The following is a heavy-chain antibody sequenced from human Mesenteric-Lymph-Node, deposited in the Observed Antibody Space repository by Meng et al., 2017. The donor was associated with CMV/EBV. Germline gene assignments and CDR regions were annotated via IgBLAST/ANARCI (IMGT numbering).Heavy chain of an antibody. CDR1: GGSISSYY. D-gene: IGHD2-15*01. Sequence: SETLSLTCTVSGGSISSYYWSWIRQPPGKGLEWIGNIYYTGSTNYNPSLKGRVTISVDTSKNQFSLKLTSVTAADTAVYYCARGGGGEDRYGIDYWGQGTLVTVSS. CDR3: ARGGGGEDRYGIDY. V-gene: IGHV4-59*01. CDR2: IYYTGST. J-gene: IGHJ4*02.